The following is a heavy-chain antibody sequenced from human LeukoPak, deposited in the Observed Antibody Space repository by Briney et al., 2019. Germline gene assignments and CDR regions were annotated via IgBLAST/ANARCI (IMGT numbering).Heavy chain of an antibody. D-gene: IGHD3-10*01. Sequence: GSLRLSCSASGFTFNSYCMNWVRQAPGKGLEWVPAIRGSGGSTYYADSVKGRFTISRDNSKNTLYLQMNSLRAEDTAVYYCAKGSGILLWFSKAGFDYWGQGTLVTVSS. CDR3: AKGSGILLWFSKAGFDY. J-gene: IGHJ4*02. CDR2: IRGSGGST. CDR1: GFTFNSYC. V-gene: IGHV3-23*01.